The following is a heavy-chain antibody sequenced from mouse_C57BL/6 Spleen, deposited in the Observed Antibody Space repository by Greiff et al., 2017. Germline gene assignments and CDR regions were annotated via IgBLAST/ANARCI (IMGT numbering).Heavy chain of an antibody. Sequence: VQLKESGPGLVKPSQSLSLTCSVTGYSITSGYYWNWIRQFPGNKLEWMGYISYDGSNNYNPSLKNRISITRDTSKNQFFLKLNSVTTEDTATYYCARDPYGSSRWGQGTLVTVSA. CDR3: ARDPYGSSR. CDR1: GYSITSGYY. D-gene: IGHD1-1*01. CDR2: ISYDGSN. V-gene: IGHV3-6*01. J-gene: IGHJ3*01.